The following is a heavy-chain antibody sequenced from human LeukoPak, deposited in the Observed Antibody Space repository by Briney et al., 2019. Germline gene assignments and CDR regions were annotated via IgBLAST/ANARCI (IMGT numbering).Heavy chain of an antibody. CDR1: GFTFGSYA. CDR2: ISGSGGST. D-gene: IGHD3-3*01. J-gene: IGHJ6*03. Sequence: GGSLRLSCAASGFTFGSYAMSWVRQAPGKGLEWVSAISGSGGSTYYADSVKGRFTISRDNSKNTLYLQMNSLRAEDTAVYYCAKDLVRITIFGVVIPPGYYMDVWGKGTTVTVSS. V-gene: IGHV3-23*01. CDR3: AKDLVRITIFGVVIPPGYYMDV.